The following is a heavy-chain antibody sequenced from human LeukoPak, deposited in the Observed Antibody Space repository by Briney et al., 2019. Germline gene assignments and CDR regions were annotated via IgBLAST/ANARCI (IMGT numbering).Heavy chain of an antibody. V-gene: IGHV3-74*01. D-gene: IGHD6-19*01. J-gene: IGHJ4*02. CDR2: INSDGSSI. Sequence: GGSLRLSCAASGFTFSSHWMHWVRQAPGKGLVWVSRINSDGSSISYADSVKGRFTISRDNAKNTLYLQMNSLRAEDTAAYYCARDREGSGWYVPLGDWGQGTLVTVSS. CDR3: ARDREGSGWYVPLGD. CDR1: GFTFSSHW.